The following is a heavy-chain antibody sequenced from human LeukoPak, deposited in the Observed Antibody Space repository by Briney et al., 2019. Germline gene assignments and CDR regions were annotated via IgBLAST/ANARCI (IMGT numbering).Heavy chain of an antibody. Sequence: GGSLRLSCAASGFTFSSFGMGWVRQASGKSLEWVSTFGISGSTYFADSVKGRFTISRDNSKNTLYLQMNSLRTEDTAIYYCAKHRNFGELSPFDSWGQGTLVTVSS. D-gene: IGHD3-10*01. CDR2: FGISGST. CDR1: GFTFSSFG. J-gene: IGHJ4*02. V-gene: IGHV3-23*01. CDR3: AKHRNFGELSPFDS.